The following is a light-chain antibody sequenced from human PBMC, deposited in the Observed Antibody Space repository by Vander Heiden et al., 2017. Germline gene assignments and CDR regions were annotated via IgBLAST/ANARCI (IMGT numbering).Light chain of an antibody. Sequence: QSALTQPRSVSVSPGQTVTISCTGTSSDVGGYNYVSWYQQHPGQAPKLMIYDVSKRPSGVPDRFSGSKSGNTASLTISGLQAEDEADYYCCSYAGSYTYVFGTGTKVTVL. CDR3: CSYAGSYTYV. J-gene: IGLJ1*01. V-gene: IGLV2-11*01. CDR2: DVS. CDR1: SSDVGGYNY.